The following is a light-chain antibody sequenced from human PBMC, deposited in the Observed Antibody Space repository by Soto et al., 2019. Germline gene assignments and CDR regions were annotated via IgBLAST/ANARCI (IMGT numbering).Light chain of an antibody. CDR1: SSNIGAGYD. CDR3: QSYDRSLSGSV. CDR2: GNS. Sequence: QSVLTQPPSVSGAPGQRVTISCTGNSSNIGAGYDVHWYQQLPGKAPKLLIFGNSHRPSGVPDRFVGSKSGTSASLAITGLQAEDEADYYCQSYDRSLSGSVFGGGTKLTVL. V-gene: IGLV1-40*01. J-gene: IGLJ3*02.